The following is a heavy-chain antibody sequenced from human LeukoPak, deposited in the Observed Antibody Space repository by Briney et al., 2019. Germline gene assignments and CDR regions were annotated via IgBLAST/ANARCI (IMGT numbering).Heavy chain of an antibody. V-gene: IGHV1-46*01. CDR3: ARDRGLVKYSSGLSFIDY. CDR2: INPSGGST. CDR1: GYTFTSYY. D-gene: IGHD6-19*01. J-gene: IGHJ4*02. Sequence: GASVKVSCKASGYTFTSYYMHWVRQAPGQGLEWMGIINPSGGSTSYAQKFQGRVTMTRDTSTSTVYMELSSLRSEDTAVYYCARDRGLVKYSSGLSFIDYWGQGTLVTVSS.